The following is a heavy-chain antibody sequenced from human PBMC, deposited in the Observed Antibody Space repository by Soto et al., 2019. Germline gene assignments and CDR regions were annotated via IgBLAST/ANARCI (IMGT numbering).Heavy chain of an antibody. CDR3: APHVSCSGGSCQYDAFAI. V-gene: IGHV3-23*01. J-gene: IGHJ3*02. D-gene: IGHD2-15*01. CDR2: VTADGGT. Sequence: EVQVLESGGGLVQPGGSLRLSCEGSGFTVSSHAMTWIRQAPGKGPEWVSTVTADGGTYYADSVKGRFAMSRDTSENTLCLQRNCLGAEDTAAYYCAPHVSCSGGSCQYDAFAIRGQGTMVTVSS. CDR1: GFTVSSHA.